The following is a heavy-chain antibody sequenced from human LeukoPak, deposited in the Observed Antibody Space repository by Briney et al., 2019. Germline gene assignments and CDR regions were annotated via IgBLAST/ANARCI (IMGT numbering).Heavy chain of an antibody. Sequence: GRSLRLSCAASGFTFDDYAMNWVRQVPGKGLEWVSSIDWNGGTTVYADSVKGRFTISRDSAKKYVYLRMNRLRAGDTALYYCAKDVGAAAVKSDGFDMWGQGTMVTVSS. CDR2: IDWNGGTT. V-gene: IGHV3-9*01. CDR3: AKDVGAAAVKSDGFDM. CDR1: GFTFDDYA. J-gene: IGHJ3*02. D-gene: IGHD6-13*01.